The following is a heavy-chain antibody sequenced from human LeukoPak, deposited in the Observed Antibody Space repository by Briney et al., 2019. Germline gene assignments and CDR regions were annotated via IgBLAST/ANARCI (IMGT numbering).Heavy chain of an antibody. CDR3: ARRVNPKDYYYDSSGYSDY. CDR1: GYTFTSYD. D-gene: IGHD3-22*01. Sequence: GASVKVSCKASGYTFTSYDINWVRQATGQGLEWMGWMNPNSGNTGYAQKFQGRVTMTRNTSISTAYMELSSLRSEDTAVYYCARRVNPKDYYYDSSGYSDYWGQGTLVTVSS. CDR2: MNPNSGNT. V-gene: IGHV1-8*01. J-gene: IGHJ4*02.